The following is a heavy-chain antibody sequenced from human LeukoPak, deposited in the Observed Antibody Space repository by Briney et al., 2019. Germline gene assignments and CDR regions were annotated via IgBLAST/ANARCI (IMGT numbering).Heavy chain of an antibody. V-gene: IGHV1-46*01. CDR2: INPTGDST. Sequence: ASVKVSCKASGYTFTSYYIHWVRQAPGQGLEWRGIINPTGDSTTYAQKFQGRITMTRDTSTSTVYMELSSLRSDDTAVYYCARDRGIDWGRGAFDIWGQGTMVTVSS. D-gene: IGHD7-27*01. J-gene: IGHJ3*02. CDR3: ARDRGIDWGRGAFDI. CDR1: GYTFTSYY.